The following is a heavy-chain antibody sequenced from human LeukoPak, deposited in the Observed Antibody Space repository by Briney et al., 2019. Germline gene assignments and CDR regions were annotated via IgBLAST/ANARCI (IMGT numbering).Heavy chain of an antibody. CDR1: GFTFSSYA. CDR2: ISGSGGST. D-gene: IGHD3-3*01. Sequence: GGSLRLSCAASGFTFSSYAMSWVRQAPGKGLEWVSAISGSGGSTYYADSVKGRFTISRDNSKNTLYLRMNSLRAEDTAVYYCAKDREAAAFWSGYYWGQGTLVTVSS. CDR3: AKDREAAAFWSGYY. J-gene: IGHJ4*02. V-gene: IGHV3-23*01.